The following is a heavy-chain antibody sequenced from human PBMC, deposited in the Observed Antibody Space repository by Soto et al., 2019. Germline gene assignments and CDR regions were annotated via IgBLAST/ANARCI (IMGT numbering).Heavy chain of an antibody. CDR2: ISDSGGTS. CDR1: GFLFSNYV. Sequence: GGSLILSCAASGFLFSNYVMSWVRQAPGKGLEWVSSISDSGGTSYYADSVKGRFTISRDNSKNTLYLQMNSLRAEDTAIYYCAKRPRALLTFDYWGQGTLVTVSS. D-gene: IGHD1-26*01. V-gene: IGHV3-23*01. J-gene: IGHJ4*02. CDR3: AKRPRALLTFDY.